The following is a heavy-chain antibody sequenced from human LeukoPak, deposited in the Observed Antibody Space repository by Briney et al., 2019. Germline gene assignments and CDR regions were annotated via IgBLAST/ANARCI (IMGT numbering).Heavy chain of an antibody. D-gene: IGHD3-22*01. CDR3: ARAQVIDYYDSSGYPYSWFDP. J-gene: IGHJ5*02. CDR2: INPSGGST. Sequence: ASVKVSCKASGYTFTSYYMHWVRRAPGQGLEWMGIINPSGGSTSYAQKFQGRVTMTRDTSTSTVYMELSSLRSEDTAVYYCARAQVIDYYDSSGYPYSWFDPWGQGTLVTVSS. V-gene: IGHV1-46*01. CDR1: GYTFTSYY.